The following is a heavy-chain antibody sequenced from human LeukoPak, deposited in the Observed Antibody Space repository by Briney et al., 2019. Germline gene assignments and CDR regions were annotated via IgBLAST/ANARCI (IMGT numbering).Heavy chain of an antibody. V-gene: IGHV3-23*01. Sequence: GGSLRLSCAASGFTFSSYAMSWVRQAPGEGLEWVSAISGSGGSTYYADSVKGRFTISRDNSKNTLYLQMNSLRAEDTAVYYCAKRVIYCSSTSCYSYFDYWGQGTLVTVSS. CDR3: AKRVIYCSSTSCYSYFDY. CDR1: GFTFSSYA. CDR2: ISGSGGST. D-gene: IGHD2-2*01. J-gene: IGHJ4*02.